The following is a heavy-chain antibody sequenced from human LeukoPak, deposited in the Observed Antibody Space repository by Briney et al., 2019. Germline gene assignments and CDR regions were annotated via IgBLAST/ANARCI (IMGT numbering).Heavy chain of an antibody. CDR2: INHSGST. CDR1: GGSFSGYY. Sequence: PSETLSLTCAVYGGSFSGYYWSWIRQPPGKGLEWIGEINHSGSTNYNPSLKSRVTISVDTSKNQFSLKLSSVTAADTAVYYCAREGTAVSADYWGQGTLVTVSS. J-gene: IGHJ4*02. V-gene: IGHV4-34*01. CDR3: AREGTAVSADY. D-gene: IGHD4-17*01.